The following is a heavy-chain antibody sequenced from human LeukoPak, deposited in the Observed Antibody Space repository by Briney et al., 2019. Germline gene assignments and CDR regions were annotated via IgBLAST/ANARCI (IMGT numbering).Heavy chain of an antibody. D-gene: IGHD3-9*01. V-gene: IGHV1-69*05. CDR3: ARSLTGGVYYFDY. CDR1: GGTFSSYA. J-gene: IGHJ4*02. CDR2: IIHIFGRE. Sequence: SSVKVSCKASGGTFSSYAISWVRQAPGQGLEWMGGIIHIFGRENYAQKLQGRVTINKDKYKRTAYMELSSLRSEDTAVYYCARSLTGGVYYFDYWGQGTLVTASS.